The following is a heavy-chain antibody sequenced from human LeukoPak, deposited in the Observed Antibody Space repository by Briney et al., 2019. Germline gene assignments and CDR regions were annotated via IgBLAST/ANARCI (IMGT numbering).Heavy chain of an antibody. V-gene: IGHV4-61*02. J-gene: IGHJ4*02. Sequence: SETLSLTCTASGGSISSGSYYWSWIRQPAGKGLEWIGRIYTSGSTNYNPSLKSRVTISVDTSKNQFCLKLSSVTAADTAVYYCARGRGSSWYYFDYWGQGTLVTVSS. CDR1: GGSISSGSYY. CDR3: ARGRGSSWYYFDY. CDR2: IYTSGST. D-gene: IGHD6-13*01.